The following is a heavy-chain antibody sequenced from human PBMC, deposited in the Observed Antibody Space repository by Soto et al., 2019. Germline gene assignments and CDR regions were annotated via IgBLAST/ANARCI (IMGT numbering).Heavy chain of an antibody. V-gene: IGHV4-30-4*01. J-gene: IGHJ5*02. CDR1: GASVAGGSYY. CDR2: IPSRGRP. D-gene: IGHD5-12*01. Sequence: QVQLRESGPGLVKPSQTLSLTCSVSGASVAGGSYYWSWVRQPPGEGLEWIGYIPSRGRPFYNPSLTSRGTISADTSKNQLSLQLPSVTAADTAVYYCARDTYSGYDFGLWGQGTLVTVSS. CDR3: ARDTYSGYDFGL.